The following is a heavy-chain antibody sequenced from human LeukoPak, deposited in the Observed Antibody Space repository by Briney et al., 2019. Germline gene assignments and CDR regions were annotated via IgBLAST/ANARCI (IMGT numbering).Heavy chain of an antibody. CDR1: GGSISSYY. D-gene: IGHD2-2*01. CDR2: IYYSGST. CDR3: ARIPYAQGYYYGMDV. V-gene: IGHV4-59*01. J-gene: IGHJ6*02. Sequence: PSETLSLTCTVSGGSISSYYWSWIRQPRGKGLEWIGYIYYSGSTNYNPSLKSRVTISVDTSKNQFSLKLSSVTAADTAVYYCARIPYAQGYYYGMDVWGQGTTVTVSS.